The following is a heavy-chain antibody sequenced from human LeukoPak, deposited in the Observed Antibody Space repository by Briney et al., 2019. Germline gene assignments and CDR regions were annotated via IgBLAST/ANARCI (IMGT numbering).Heavy chain of an antibody. V-gene: IGHV3-30*04. Sequence: GGSLRLSCVASGFTFTNYAIHWVRQAPGKGLEWVAVISYDGSDQFYSDSVKGRFIISRDDSKNTLYLQMNSLRAEDTAVYYCAKEGGYSYGYDYWGQGTLVTVSS. J-gene: IGHJ4*02. CDR3: AKEGGYSYGYDY. CDR1: GFTFTNYA. D-gene: IGHD5-18*01. CDR2: ISYDGSDQ.